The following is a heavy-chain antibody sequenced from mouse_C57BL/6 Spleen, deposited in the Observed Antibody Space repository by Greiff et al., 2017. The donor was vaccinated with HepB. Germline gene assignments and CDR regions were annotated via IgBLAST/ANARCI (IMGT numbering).Heavy chain of an antibody. Sequence: QVQLQQSGAELARPGASVKLSCKASGYTFTSYGISWVKQRTGQGLEWIGEIYPRSGYTYYNEKFKGKATLTADKSSSTAYMQLRSLTSEDSAVYFCARRDYCGSSYDYWGQGTTLTVSS. CDR3: ARRDYCGSSYDY. J-gene: IGHJ2*01. D-gene: IGHD1-1*01. CDR2: IYPRSGYT. V-gene: IGHV1-81*01. CDR1: GYTFTSYG.